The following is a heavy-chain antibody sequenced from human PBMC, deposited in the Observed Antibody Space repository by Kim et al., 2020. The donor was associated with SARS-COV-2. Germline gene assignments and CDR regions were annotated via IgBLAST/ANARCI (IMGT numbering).Heavy chain of an antibody. D-gene: IGHD3-9*01. CDR3: ARDKDILTGPWGYYYYGMDV. Sequence: GGSLRLSCAASGFTFSSYAMHWVRQAPGKGLEWVAVISYDGSNKYYADSVKGRFTISRDNSKNTLYLQMNSLRAEDTAVYYCARDKDILTGPWGYYYYGMDVWGQGTTVTVSS. CDR2: ISYDGSNK. J-gene: IGHJ6*02. CDR1: GFTFSSYA. V-gene: IGHV3-30-3*01.